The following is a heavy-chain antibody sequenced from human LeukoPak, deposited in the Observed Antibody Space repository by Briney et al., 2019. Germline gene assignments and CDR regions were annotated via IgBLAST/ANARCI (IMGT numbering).Heavy chain of an antibody. CDR3: ARGNSYAMPTYYDFWSGYPRFDY. Sequence: GGSLRLSCAASGFTFSSYAMHWVRQAPGKGLEWVAVISYDGSNKYYADSVKGRFTISRDNSKNTLYLQMNSLRAEDTAVYYCARGNSYAMPTYYDFWSGYPRFDYWGQGTLVTVSS. D-gene: IGHD3-3*01. CDR1: GFTFSSYA. V-gene: IGHV3-30-3*01. CDR2: ISYDGSNK. J-gene: IGHJ4*02.